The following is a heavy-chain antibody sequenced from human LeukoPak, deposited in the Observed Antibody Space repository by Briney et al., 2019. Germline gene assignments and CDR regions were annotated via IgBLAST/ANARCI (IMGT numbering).Heavy chain of an antibody. CDR3: ARGVMTTVTTSVDY. CDR1: GGTFSSYA. D-gene: IGHD4-17*01. CDR2: IIPIFGTA. V-gene: IGHV1-69*13. J-gene: IGHJ4*02. Sequence: ASVKVSCKASGGTFSSYAISWVRQAPGQGLEWMGGIIPIFGTANYAQKFQGRVTITADESTSTAYMELSSLRSEDTAVCYCARGVMTTVTTSVDYWGQGTLVTVSS.